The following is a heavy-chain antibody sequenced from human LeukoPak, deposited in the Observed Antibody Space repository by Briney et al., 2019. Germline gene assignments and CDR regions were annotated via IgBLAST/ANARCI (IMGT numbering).Heavy chain of an antibody. J-gene: IGHJ4*02. V-gene: IGHV3-30*03. CDR1: GFAFSDYG. CDR3: DRETTASGTFDH. CDR2: ISSDGSNE. D-gene: IGHD6-13*01. Sequence: QPGRSLILSCAASGFAFSDYGMHWVRQAPGKGLEWVAVISSDGSNEYYADSVKGRFTISRDNSRNTVHLQMNSLRGEDTAEYAKDRETTASGTFDHWGQGTLVTVSS.